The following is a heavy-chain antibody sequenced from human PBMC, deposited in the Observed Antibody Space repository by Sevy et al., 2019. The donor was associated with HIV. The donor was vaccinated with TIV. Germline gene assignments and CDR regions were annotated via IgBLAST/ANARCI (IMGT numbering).Heavy chain of an antibody. J-gene: IGHJ4*02. D-gene: IGHD1-1*01. V-gene: IGHV4-59*01. Sequence: SETLSLTCSVSGGSISSYFWTWVRQSPGKGLEWIGNIYFTGNTDYSPSFKSGVTLSLDTSKSQFSLTLKSVTAADTAIYFCARDSTTRPRVLDYWGQGTLVTVSS. CDR1: GGSISSYF. CDR2: IYFTGNT. CDR3: ARDSTTRPRVLDY.